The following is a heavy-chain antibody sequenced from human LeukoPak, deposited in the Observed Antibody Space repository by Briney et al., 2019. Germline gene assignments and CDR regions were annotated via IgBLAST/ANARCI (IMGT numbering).Heavy chain of an antibody. Sequence: SETLSLTCAVYGGSFSGYYWSWIRQPPGKGLEWIGEINHSGSTNYNPSLKSRVTISVDTSKNQFSLKLSSVTAADTAVYYCARVLTPSYDSSGYYYSDYWGQGTLVTVSS. V-gene: IGHV4-34*01. CDR1: GGSFSGYY. CDR2: INHSGST. J-gene: IGHJ4*02. D-gene: IGHD3-22*01. CDR3: ARVLTPSYDSSGYYYSDY.